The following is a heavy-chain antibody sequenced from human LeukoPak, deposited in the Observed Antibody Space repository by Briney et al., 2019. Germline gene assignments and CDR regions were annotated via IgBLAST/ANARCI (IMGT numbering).Heavy chain of an antibody. J-gene: IGHJ6*02. CDR1: GFTFSSYG. D-gene: IGHD6-13*01. CDR3: AKDVAAAGMGDGMDV. CDR2: ISYDGSNK. V-gene: IGHV3-30*18. Sequence: GGSLRLSCAASGFTFSSYGMHWVRQAPGKGLEWVAVISYDGSNKYYADSVKGRFTISRDNSKNTLHLQMNSLRAEDTAVYYCAKDVAAAGMGDGMDVWGQGTTVTVSS.